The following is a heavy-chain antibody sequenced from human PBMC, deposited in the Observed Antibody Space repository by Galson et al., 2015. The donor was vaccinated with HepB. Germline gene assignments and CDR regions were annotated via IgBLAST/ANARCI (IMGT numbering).Heavy chain of an antibody. CDR1: GYTFTDYY. J-gene: IGHJ6*03. V-gene: IGHV1-18*04. Sequence: SVKVSCKASGYTFTDYYIHWVRQAPGQGLEWMGWISTYTGNSKYAQKVRGRVTMTTDTATSTAYMELRSLRSDDTAVYYCARGGGSGDYDYYYYMDVWGKGTTVTVSS. D-gene: IGHD6-19*01. CDR2: ISTYTGNS. CDR3: ARGGGSGDYDYYYYMDV.